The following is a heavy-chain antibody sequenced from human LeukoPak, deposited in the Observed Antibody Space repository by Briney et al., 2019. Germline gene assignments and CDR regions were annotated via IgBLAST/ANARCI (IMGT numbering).Heavy chain of an antibody. CDR1: GDSISSGDYY. V-gene: IGHV4-61*02. J-gene: IGHJ2*01. D-gene: IGHD6-13*01. Sequence: SETLSLTCTVSGDSISSGDYYWSWIRQPAGKGLEWIGRIDTSGNTNYKPSLKSRVTTSVDTSKNQFSLKLSSVTAADTAVYYCARVSSSWYQDWYFDLWGRGTLVTVSS. CDR3: ARVSSSWYQDWYFDL. CDR2: IDTSGNT.